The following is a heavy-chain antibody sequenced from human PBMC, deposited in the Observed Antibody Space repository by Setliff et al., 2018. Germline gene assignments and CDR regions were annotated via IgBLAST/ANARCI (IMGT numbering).Heavy chain of an antibody. CDR3: ARHEFVGGYYGSVTYRHFDY. V-gene: IGHV4-39*01. CDR1: GDSISSTSYQ. CDR2: IYYSGTA. J-gene: IGHJ4*02. D-gene: IGHD3-10*01. Sequence: SETLSLTCTVSGDSISSTSYQWGWVRQTPGKGLVWIGSIYYSGTAYYNPSLKSRVTISVDTSKNQFSLQVTSVTATDTAVYYCARHEFVGGYYGSVTYRHFDYWGQGILVTVSS.